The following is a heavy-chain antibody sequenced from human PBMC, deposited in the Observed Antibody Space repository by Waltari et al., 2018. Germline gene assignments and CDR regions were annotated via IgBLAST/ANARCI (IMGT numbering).Heavy chain of an antibody. J-gene: IGHJ6*02. Sequence: VQLLESGGGLVQPGGSLRLSCAASGFTFSSYAMSWVRQAPGKGLEWVSAISGSGGSTYNADSVKGRFTISRDNTKNTLYLQMNSLRAEDTAVYYCAKDRVYSSCWQTSYYGMDVWGQGTTVTVSS. V-gene: IGHV3-23*01. CDR1: GFTFSSYA. D-gene: IGHD6-19*01. CDR3: AKDRVYSSCWQTSYYGMDV. CDR2: ISGSGGST.